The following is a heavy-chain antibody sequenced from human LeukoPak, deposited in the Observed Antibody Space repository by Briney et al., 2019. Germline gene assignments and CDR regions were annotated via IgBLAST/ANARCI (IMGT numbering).Heavy chain of an antibody. Sequence: PGGSLRLSCAASGFTFSSYGMHWVRQAPGKGLEWVAVIWYDGTNKYYADSMKGRFTISRDNSKNTLYLQMNSLRAEDTAVYYCARGSMVRGASAHHDYWGQGTLVTVSS. D-gene: IGHD3-10*01. J-gene: IGHJ4*02. CDR3: ARGSMVRGASAHHDY. CDR2: IWYDGTNK. V-gene: IGHV3-33*01. CDR1: GFTFSSYG.